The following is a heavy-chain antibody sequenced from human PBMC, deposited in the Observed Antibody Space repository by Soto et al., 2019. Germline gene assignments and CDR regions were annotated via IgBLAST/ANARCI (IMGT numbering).Heavy chain of an antibody. V-gene: IGHV4-31*03. D-gene: IGHD2-2*01. CDR3: ARARSCTSCYGGGEYDI. CDR2: IYYTGTS. J-gene: IGHJ3*02. CDR1: GGSISIGTSY. Sequence: QVQLKESGPGLVKPSQTLSLTCTVSGGSISIGTSYWNWIRQHPGKGLEWIGYIYYTGTSTYNPSHNSRLRMSIYSSGTRFSLNLTSVTAADTAVYFCARARSCTSCYGGGEYDICGQGTMVSVSS.